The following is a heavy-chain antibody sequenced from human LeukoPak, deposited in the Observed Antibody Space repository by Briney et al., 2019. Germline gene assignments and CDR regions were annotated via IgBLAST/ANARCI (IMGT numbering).Heavy chain of an antibody. CDR3: ARTYSGSYDEAFDI. CDR1: GYSISSDYY. Sequence: SETLSLTCTVSGYSISSDYYWGWIRQPPGKGLDWIGTIYHSGSTYYNPSLKSRVTISVDTSKNQFSLNLSSVTAADTAVYYCARTYSGSYDEAFDIWGQGTVVTVSS. J-gene: IGHJ3*02. V-gene: IGHV4-38-2*02. D-gene: IGHD1-26*01. CDR2: IYHSGST.